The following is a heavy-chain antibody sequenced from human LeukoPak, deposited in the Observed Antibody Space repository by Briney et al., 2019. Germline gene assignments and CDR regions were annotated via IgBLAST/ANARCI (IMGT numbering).Heavy chain of an antibody. CDR3: AKGYGSGSYYRGYYFDY. CDR1: GFTFSSYW. CDR2: IKQDGSEK. Sequence: GGSLRLSCAASGFTFSSYWMSWVRQAPGKGLEWVANIKQDGSEKYYVDSVKGRFTISRDNAKNSLYLQMNSLRAEDTALYYCAKGYGSGSYYRGYYFDYWGQGTLVTVSS. D-gene: IGHD3-10*01. V-gene: IGHV3-7*03. J-gene: IGHJ4*02.